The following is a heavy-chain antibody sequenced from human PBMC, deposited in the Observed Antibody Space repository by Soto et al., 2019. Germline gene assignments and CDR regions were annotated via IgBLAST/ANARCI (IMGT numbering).Heavy chain of an antibody. J-gene: IGHJ4*02. D-gene: IGHD2-15*01. CDR3: ARNRFVDDY. Sequence: QVHLAESGGGVVQPGRSLRLSCAASGFPFSNYTMHWVRQAPGKGLECVAFISYDGSNKYYADSVRGRFTISRDNSKNTLYLQMNSLRAEDTAIYYCARNRFVDDYWGQGTLVTVSS. CDR2: ISYDGSNK. CDR1: GFPFSNYT. V-gene: IGHV3-30-3*01.